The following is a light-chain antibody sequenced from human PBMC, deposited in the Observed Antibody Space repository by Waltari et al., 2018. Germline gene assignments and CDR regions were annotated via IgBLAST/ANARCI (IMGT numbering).Light chain of an antibody. J-gene: IGKJ1*01. V-gene: IGKV3-20*01. CDR3: QHYVSLPVT. CDR2: GSS. Sequence: EIVLTQSPGTLSLSPGERATLSCRASQSVKGTSAWYQQKPGQPPRLLIYGSSTRATGIPDRFSGSGFGTDFTLTISRLEPEDFAVYYCQHYVSLPVTFGQGTKVEIK. CDR1: QSVKGTS.